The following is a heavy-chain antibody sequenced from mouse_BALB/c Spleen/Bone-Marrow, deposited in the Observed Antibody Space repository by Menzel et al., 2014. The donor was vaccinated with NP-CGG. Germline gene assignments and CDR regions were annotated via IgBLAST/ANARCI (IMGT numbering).Heavy chain of an antibody. D-gene: IGHD1-1*01. V-gene: IGHV5-12-1*01. CDR3: ARQILRGFGY. CDR2: ISSGGGST. CDR1: GFAFSSYD. J-gene: IGHJ3*02. Sequence: EVKVEESGGGLVKPGGSLKLSCAASGFAFSSYDMSWVRQTPEKRLEWVAYISSGGGSTYYADTVKGRFTISRDNAKNTLYLQMSSLKSEDTAMYHCARQILRGFGYWGQGTPVTVSA.